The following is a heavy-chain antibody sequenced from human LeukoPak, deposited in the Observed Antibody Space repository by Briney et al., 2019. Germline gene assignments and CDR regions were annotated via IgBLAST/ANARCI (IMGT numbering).Heavy chain of an antibody. CDR1: GYTFTGYY. J-gene: IGHJ4*02. CDR3: ARNYYDSSGYYTDY. V-gene: IGHV1-2*06. CDR2: INPNSGGT. D-gene: IGHD3-22*01. Sequence: ASVKVSCKASGYTFTGYYMHWVRQAPGQGLELMGRINPNSGGTNYAQKFQGRVTMTRDTSISTAYMELSRLRSDDTAVYYCARNYYDSSGYYTDYWGQGTLVTVSS.